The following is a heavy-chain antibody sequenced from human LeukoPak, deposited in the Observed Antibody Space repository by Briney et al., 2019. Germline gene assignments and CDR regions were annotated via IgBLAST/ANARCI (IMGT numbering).Heavy chain of an antibody. D-gene: IGHD6-19*01. CDR3: AKDRIAVAGPGAFDI. J-gene: IGHJ3*02. CDR1: GFTFDDYA. CDR2: ISWNSGSI. Sequence: PGRSLRLSCAASGFTFDDYAMHWVRQAPGKGLEWVSGISWNSGSIGYADSVKGRFTISRDNDKNSLYLQMNSLRAEDTALYYCAKDRIAVAGPGAFDIWGQGTMVTVSS. V-gene: IGHV3-9*01.